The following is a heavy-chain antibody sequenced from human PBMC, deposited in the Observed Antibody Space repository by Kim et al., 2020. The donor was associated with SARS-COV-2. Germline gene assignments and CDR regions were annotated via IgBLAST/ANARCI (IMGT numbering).Heavy chain of an antibody. CDR1: GGSISSGGYY. D-gene: IGHD3-10*01. V-gene: IGHV4-31*03. CDR3: ARETRFTEWFGALFRDNWFAA. Sequence: SETLSLTCTVSGGSISSGGYYWSWIRQHPGKGLEWIGYIYYSGSTYYNPSLKSRVTISVDTSKNQFSLKLSSVTAADTAVYYCARETRFTEWFGALFRDNWFAAWGQRTLVTVSS. J-gene: IGHJ5*02. CDR2: IYYSGST.